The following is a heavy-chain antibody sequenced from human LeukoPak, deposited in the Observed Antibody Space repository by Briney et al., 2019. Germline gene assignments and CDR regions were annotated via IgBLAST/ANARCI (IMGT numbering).Heavy chain of an antibody. D-gene: IGHD5-18*01. V-gene: IGHV3-49*04. CDR3: TRYKRGYSYGYLDY. CDR2: IRSKAYGGTT. CDR1: GFTFGDYA. Sequence: GRSLRLSCTASGFTFGDYAMSWVPQPPGKGREWVVFIRSKAYGGTTEYAASVKGRFTISRDDSKSIAYLQMNSLKTEDTAVYYCTRYKRGYSYGYLDYWGQGTLVTVSS. J-gene: IGHJ4*02.